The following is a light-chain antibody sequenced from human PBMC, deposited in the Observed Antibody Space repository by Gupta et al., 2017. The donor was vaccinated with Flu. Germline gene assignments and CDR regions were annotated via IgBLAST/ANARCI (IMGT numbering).Light chain of an antibody. CDR3: MQASHWPYT. CDR2: KVS. CDR1: ESLIHSDGNTY. Sequence: DVVMNQPPPSLPFPHGQQTPTSCRSSESLIHSDGNTYLNWYQQRPGQSPRRLIYKVSNRDSGVPDRFSGSWSGTDFTLKISRVEPEDVGVYYCMQASHWPYTFGQGTNLEIK. J-gene: IGKJ2*01. V-gene: IGKV2-30*02.